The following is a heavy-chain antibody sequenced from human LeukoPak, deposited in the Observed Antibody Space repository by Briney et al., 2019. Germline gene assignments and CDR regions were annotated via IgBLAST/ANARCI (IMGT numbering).Heavy chain of an antibody. D-gene: IGHD2-21*02. CDR3: AKGSGGVTTTIDH. Sequence: PGGSLRLSCAASGFTFSSYAMNWVRQAPGKGLEGVSSISYSGSTYYADSVKGRFTISRVNSKSTLYLQMNSLRAEDTALYYCAKGSGGVTTTIDHWGQGTLVTASS. CDR1: GFTFSSYA. J-gene: IGHJ4*02. V-gene: IGHV3-23*01. CDR2: ISYSGST.